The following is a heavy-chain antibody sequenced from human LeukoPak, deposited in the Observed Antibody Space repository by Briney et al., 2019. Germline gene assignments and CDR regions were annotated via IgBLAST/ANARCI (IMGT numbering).Heavy chain of an antibody. Sequence: GGSLRLSCAASGFTFSSYSMNWVRQAPGKGLEWVSYISSSSSTIYFADSVKGRFTISRDNAKNSLYLQMSSLRAEDTAVYYCARDYASDYWGQGTLVTVSS. V-gene: IGHV3-48*04. CDR3: ARDYASDY. CDR1: GFTFSSYS. D-gene: IGHD3-10*01. CDR2: ISSSSSTI. J-gene: IGHJ4*02.